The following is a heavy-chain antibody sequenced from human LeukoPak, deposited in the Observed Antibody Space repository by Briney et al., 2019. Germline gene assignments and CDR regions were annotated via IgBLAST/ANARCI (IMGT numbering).Heavy chain of an antibody. D-gene: IGHD3-9*01. CDR3: AKGPRYNILTGYYKSHFFDY. CDR2: ISGSGGST. V-gene: IGHV3-23*01. J-gene: IGHJ4*02. Sequence: PGGSLRLSCAASGFTFSSYGMSWVRQAPGKGLEWVSAISGSGGSTYYADSVKGRFTISRDNSKNTLYLQMNSLRAEDTAVYYCAKGPRYNILTGYYKSHFFDYWGQGTLVTVSS. CDR1: GFTFSSYG.